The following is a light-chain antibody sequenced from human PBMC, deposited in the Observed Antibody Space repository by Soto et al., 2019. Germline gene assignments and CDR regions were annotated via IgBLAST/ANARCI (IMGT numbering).Light chain of an antibody. CDR2: AAS. V-gene: IGKV3-20*01. Sequence: EIVLTQSPGILSLSPGERATLSCRASQSVSSGSLAWYQQKPGQAPRLLIYAASTRATGIPDRFSGSGSETDFSLTISRLEPEDFALYYCQQYDTSPITFGQGTRLQIK. CDR3: QQYDTSPIT. J-gene: IGKJ5*01. CDR1: QSVSSGS.